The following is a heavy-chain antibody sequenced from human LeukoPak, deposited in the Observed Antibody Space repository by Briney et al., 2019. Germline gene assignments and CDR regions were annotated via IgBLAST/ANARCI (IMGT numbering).Heavy chain of an antibody. CDR3: ARGEVGGSYGIAFDY. CDR2: ISAYNGNT. CDR1: GYTFSEYY. J-gene: IGHJ4*02. V-gene: IGHV1-18*04. Sequence: ASVKVSCKASGYTFSEYYLHWVRQAPGQGLEWMGWISAYNGNTNYAQKFQGRVTMTTDTSTSTAYMELRSLRSDDTAVYYCARGEVGGSYGIAFDYWGQGTLVTVSS. D-gene: IGHD1-26*01.